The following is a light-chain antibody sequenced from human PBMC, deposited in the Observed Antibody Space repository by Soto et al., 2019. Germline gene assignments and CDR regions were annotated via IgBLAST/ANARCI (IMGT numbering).Light chain of an antibody. V-gene: IGKV3-15*01. J-gene: IGKJ2*01. CDR1: QSVSSD. CDR2: STS. CDR3: QHYNSWPPRYT. Sequence: EIVMTQSPATLSVSPGEKATLSCRASQSVSSDLAWYQQKPGQAPRLLIYSTSTRATGVPARFSGSGSGTEFTLTISSLQSEDFAVYYCQHYNSWPPRYTFGQGTKLEIK.